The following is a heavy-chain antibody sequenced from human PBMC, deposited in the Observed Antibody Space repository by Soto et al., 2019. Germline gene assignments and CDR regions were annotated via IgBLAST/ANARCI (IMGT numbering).Heavy chain of an antibody. D-gene: IGHD6-6*01. V-gene: IGHV3-23*01. CDR3: AKGLTPTTVKQLVLGRFDY. CDR1: GFTFSSYA. Sequence: LRLSCAASGFTFSSYAMSWVRQAPGKGLEWVSAISGSGGITYYADSVKGRFTISRDNSKNTLYLQMNSRRAEDTAVYYSAKGLTPTTVKQLVLGRFDYWGQGSLVPVFS. CDR2: ISGSGGIT. J-gene: IGHJ4*02.